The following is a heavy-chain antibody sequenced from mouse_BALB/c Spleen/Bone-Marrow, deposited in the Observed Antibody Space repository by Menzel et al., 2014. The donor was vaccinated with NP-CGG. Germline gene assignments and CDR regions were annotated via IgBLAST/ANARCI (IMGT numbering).Heavy chain of an antibody. Sequence: VKLMESGAELMKPGASVKISCKATGYTFRSHWIEWVKPRPGHGLEWIGEILPGSGSTYYNEKFKGKATFTADTSSNTAYMQLSSLTSEDSAVYYCARGGNFLWYFDVWGAGTTVTVSS. D-gene: IGHD2-1*01. CDR3: ARGGNFLWYFDV. V-gene: IGHV1-9*01. CDR1: GYTFRSHW. CDR2: ILPGSGST. J-gene: IGHJ1*01.